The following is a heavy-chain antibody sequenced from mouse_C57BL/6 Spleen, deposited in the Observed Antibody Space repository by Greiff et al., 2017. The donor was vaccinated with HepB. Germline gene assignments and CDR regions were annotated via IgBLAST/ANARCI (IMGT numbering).Heavy chain of an antibody. CDR2: INPNNGGT. CDR1: GYTFTDYN. V-gene: IGHV1-22*01. Sequence: EVQLQQSGPELVKPGASVKMSCKASGYTFTDYNMHWVKQSHGKSLEWIGYINPNNGGTSYNQKFKGKATLTVNKSSSTAYMELRSLTSEDSAVYYCARTGYGDYDGYYFDYWGQGTTLTVSS. CDR3: ARTGYGDYDGYYFDY. D-gene: IGHD2-4*01. J-gene: IGHJ2*01.